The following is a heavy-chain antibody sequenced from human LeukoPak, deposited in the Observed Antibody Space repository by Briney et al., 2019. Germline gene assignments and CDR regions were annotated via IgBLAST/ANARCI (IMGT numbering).Heavy chain of an antibody. CDR3: ARFKDVRVPNMDV. CDR2: IYTSGST. J-gene: IGHJ6*03. V-gene: IGHV4-4*09. D-gene: IGHD4/OR15-4a*01. Sequence: SETLSLTCTVSGGSISSYYWSWIRQPPGKGLEWIGYIYTSGSTNYNPSLKSRVTISVDTSKNQFSLKLSSVTAADTAVYYCARFKDVRVPNMDVWGKGTTVTVSS. CDR1: GGSISSYY.